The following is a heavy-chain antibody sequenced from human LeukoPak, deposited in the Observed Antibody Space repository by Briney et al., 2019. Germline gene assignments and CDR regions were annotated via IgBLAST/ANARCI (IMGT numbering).Heavy chain of an antibody. J-gene: IGHJ4*02. CDR3: VRSWSGYYLIDS. Sequence: SETLSLTCAVSGGSISSYYWSWIRQPPGKGLEWIGYIYYSGSTNYNPSLKSRVTISLDTSKNQFSLKLSSVTAADTAVYYCVRSWSGYYLIDSWGQGTLVTVSS. V-gene: IGHV4-59*01. D-gene: IGHD3-3*01. CDR2: IYYSGST. CDR1: GGSISSYY.